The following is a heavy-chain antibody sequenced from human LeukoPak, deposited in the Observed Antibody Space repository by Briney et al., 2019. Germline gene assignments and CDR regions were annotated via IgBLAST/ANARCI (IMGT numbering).Heavy chain of an antibody. CDR2: ISGSGGST. V-gene: IGHV3-23*01. CDR3: ARGITIFGVADCMDV. CDR1: GFTFSSYA. J-gene: IGHJ6*03. Sequence: GSLRLSCAASGFTFSSYAMSWVRQAPGKGLEWASAISGSGGSTYYADSVKGRFTISRDNSKNTLYLQMNSLRAEDTAVYYCARGITIFGVADCMDVWGKGTTVTVSS. D-gene: IGHD3-3*01.